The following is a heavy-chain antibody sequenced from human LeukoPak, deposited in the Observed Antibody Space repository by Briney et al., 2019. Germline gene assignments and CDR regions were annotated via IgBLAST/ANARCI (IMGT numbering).Heavy chain of an antibody. Sequence: SQTLSLTCAISGDSVSSNSAAWNWIRQSPSRGLELLGRTYYRSKWYNDYAVCVKSRITINPDTSKNQFSLQLNSVTPEDTAVYYCARSTGDYYGSGSYFGFDYWGQGTLVTVSS. CDR3: ARSTGDYYGSGSYFGFDY. V-gene: IGHV6-1*01. D-gene: IGHD3-10*01. CDR2: TYYRSKWYN. J-gene: IGHJ4*02. CDR1: GDSVSSNSAA.